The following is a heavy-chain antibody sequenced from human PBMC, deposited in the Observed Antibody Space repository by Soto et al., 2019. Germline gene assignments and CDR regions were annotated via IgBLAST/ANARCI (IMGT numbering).Heavy chain of an antibody. CDR3: ARSPRSSPYFDY. Sequence: PGESLKISCQCSGYTFSNFWIAWVRQLPGKGVEYMGIIYPGDSETRYSTSFHGKVTISADRSIGTAYLQWSSLEASDSAFYFCARSPRSSPYFDYWGQGALVTVSS. D-gene: IGHD6-13*01. CDR1: GYTFSNFW. CDR2: IYPGDSET. V-gene: IGHV5-51*01. J-gene: IGHJ4*02.